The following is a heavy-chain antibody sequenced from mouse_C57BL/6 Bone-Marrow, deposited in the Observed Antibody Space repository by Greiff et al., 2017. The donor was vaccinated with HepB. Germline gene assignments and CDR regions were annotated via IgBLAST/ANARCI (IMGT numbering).Heavy chain of an antibody. V-gene: IGHV1-84*01. CDR3: ARPLRWRYFDV. J-gene: IGHJ1*03. CDR1: GYTFTDYY. Sequence: QVQLQQSGPELVKPGASVKISCKASGYTFTDYYINWVKPRPGPGLEWIGWIYPGSGNTKYNERFKGKATLTVDTSSSTAYMQLSSLTSEDSSVYFCARPLRWRYFDVWGTGTTVTVSS. CDR2: IYPGSGNT. D-gene: IGHD1-1*01.